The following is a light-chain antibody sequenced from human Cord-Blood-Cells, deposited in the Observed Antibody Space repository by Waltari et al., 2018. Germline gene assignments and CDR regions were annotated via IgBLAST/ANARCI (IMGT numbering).Light chain of an antibody. Sequence: QSALTQPASVSGSPGQSLTISCTGTSSDVGGFNCVSWYQQHPGKAPKIMIYDVSNRPPGVSTRFYGSKSGNTASLTISGLQAEDEADYYCSSYTSSSTLVFGTGTKVTVL. J-gene: IGLJ1*01. CDR1: SSDVGGFNC. V-gene: IGLV2-14*01. CDR3: SSYTSSSTLV. CDR2: DVS.